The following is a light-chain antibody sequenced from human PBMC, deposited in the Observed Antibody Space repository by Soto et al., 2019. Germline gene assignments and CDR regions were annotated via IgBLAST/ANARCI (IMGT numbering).Light chain of an antibody. J-gene: IGLJ3*02. Sequence: QSVLTQPASVSGSPGQSITISCTGTDRDIGFYNYVSWYQQHPGKAPQLMIYEVSNRPSGVSNRFSGSKSGNTASLTISGLQAEDEAYYYCSSYTSTTPKVFGGGTKVTVL. CDR1: DRDIGFYNY. V-gene: IGLV2-14*01. CDR2: EVS. CDR3: SSYTSTTPKV.